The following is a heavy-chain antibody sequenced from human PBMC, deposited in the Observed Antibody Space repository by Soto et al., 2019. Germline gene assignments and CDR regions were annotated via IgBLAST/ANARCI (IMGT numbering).Heavy chain of an antibody. CDR1: GGSISGFF. J-gene: IGHJ5*02. V-gene: IGHV4-59*08. CDR2: VYYSGST. Sequence: SGTLSLTCTVSGGSISGFFWSWIRQPPGKGLEWIGYVYYSGSTNYNPSLKSRITISQDTSKNQFSLKLSSVTAADTAVYYCASHNPWDNRNYDHWDQGALVTVSS. D-gene: IGHD1-7*01. CDR3: ASHNPWDNRNYDH.